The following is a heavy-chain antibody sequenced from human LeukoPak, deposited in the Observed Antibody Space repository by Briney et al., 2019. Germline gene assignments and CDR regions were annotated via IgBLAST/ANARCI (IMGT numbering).Heavy chain of an antibody. D-gene: IGHD6-13*01. CDR3: ARDPGSSSFDY. CDR1: GFTFSSFW. V-gene: IGHV3-7*01. J-gene: IGHJ4*02. CDR2: IDQDGSVR. Sequence: GGALRLCCVASGFTFSSFWMSWVRQAPGKVLEFVANIDQDGSVRNHMHSVKGRFIISRDNAKNSLYLQMDSLRAEDTAVYFCARDPGSSSFDYWGLGTPVTVSS.